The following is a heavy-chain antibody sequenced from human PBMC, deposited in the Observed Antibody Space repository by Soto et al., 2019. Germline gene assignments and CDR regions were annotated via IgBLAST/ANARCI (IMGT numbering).Heavy chain of an antibody. Sequence: TSETLSLTCTVSGGSISSYYWSWIRQPPGKGLEWIGYIYYSGSTNYNPSLKSQVTISVDTSKNQFSLKLSSVTAADTAVYYCARGRENWNQKYYFDYWGQGTLVTVSS. D-gene: IGHD1-1*01. CDR1: GGSISSYY. J-gene: IGHJ4*02. CDR3: ARGRENWNQKYYFDY. CDR2: IYYSGST. V-gene: IGHV4-59*01.